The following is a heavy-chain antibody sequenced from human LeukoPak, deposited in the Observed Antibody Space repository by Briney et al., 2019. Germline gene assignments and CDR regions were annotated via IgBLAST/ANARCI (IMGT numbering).Heavy chain of an antibody. V-gene: IGHV4-59*01. CDR3: ARVSYNGLQLWYLDS. Sequence: PSETLSLTCTVSGGSISSYYWSWIRQPAGKGLEWIGYIFNGGSTNYNPSLKSRVDISVDTSKNQLSLFLTSATTADTAAYYCARVSYNGLQLWYLDSWGRGTLVTVSS. CDR1: GGSISSYY. CDR2: IFNGGST. J-gene: IGHJ4*02. D-gene: IGHD5-18*01.